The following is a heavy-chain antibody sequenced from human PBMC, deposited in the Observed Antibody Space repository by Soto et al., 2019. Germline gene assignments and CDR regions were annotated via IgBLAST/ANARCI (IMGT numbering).Heavy chain of an antibody. CDR2: ISTHGGST. V-gene: IGHV3-64*01. CDR3: ARHYGSGTYIYFDY. D-gene: IGHD3-10*01. CDR1: GFTFSNYW. Sequence: PGGSLRLSCAASGFTFSNYWMHWVRQAPGKKLEYVSGISTHGGSTYYANSVKGRFTISRDNSRNTLYLQMGSLSAEDMAVYYCARHYGSGTYIYFDYWGQGT. J-gene: IGHJ4*02.